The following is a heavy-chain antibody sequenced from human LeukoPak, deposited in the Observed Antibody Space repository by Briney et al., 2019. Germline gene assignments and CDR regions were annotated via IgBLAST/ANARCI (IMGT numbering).Heavy chain of an antibody. CDR1: GFTFSRHG. D-gene: IGHD3-3*01. CDR3: ARDRAWNYFDY. V-gene: IGHV3-30*03. J-gene: IGHJ4*02. Sequence: GGSLRLSCAPSGFTFSRHGMHWVRQAPGKGLEWVAIISNDGSRKYYAHSVEGRFTISRDNSRNTLYLQMDSLRAEDTAVYYCARDRAWNYFDYWGQGTLVTVSS. CDR2: ISNDGSRK.